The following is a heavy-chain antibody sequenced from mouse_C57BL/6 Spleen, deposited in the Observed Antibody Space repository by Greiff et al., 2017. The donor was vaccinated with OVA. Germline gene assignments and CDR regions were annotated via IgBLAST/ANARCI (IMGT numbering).Heavy chain of an antibody. D-gene: IGHD2-3*01. CDR3: ARAGDGYSWYFDV. CDR2: IYPRSGNT. CDR1: GYTFTSYG. J-gene: IGHJ1*03. Sequence: QVQLQQSGAELARPGASVKLSCKASGYTFTSYGISWVKQRTGQGLEWIGEIYPRSGNTYYNEKFKGKATLTADKSSSTAYMELRSLTSEDSAVYFCARAGDGYSWYFDVWGTGTTVTVSS. V-gene: IGHV1-81*01.